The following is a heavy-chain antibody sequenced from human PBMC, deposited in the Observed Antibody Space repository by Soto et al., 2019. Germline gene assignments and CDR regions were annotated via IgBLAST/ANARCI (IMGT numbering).Heavy chain of an antibody. CDR2: INGGNGNT. Sequence: ASVKVSCKASGNTVPNYAIHWVRQAPGQRLEWMGWINGGNGNTYYSEHFQGRVTFTRDTSAGTVYMELSSLRSEDTAVYYCARVGNYYGSGNPRPHHLYPMDVWGQGTTVTVSS. CDR1: GNTVPNYA. V-gene: IGHV1-3*01. J-gene: IGHJ6*02. CDR3: ARVGNYYGSGNPRPHHLYPMDV. D-gene: IGHD3-10*01.